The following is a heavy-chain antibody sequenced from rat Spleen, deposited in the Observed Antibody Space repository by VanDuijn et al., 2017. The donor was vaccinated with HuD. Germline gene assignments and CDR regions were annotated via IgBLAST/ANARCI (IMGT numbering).Heavy chain of an antibody. Sequence: EVQLVESGGGLVQPGRSLKLSCAASGFIFTDYYMAWVRQAPTTGLEWVASVSYDGSWTHYRDSVKGRFTISRDNAESTLYLQMDSLRSEDTATDYGATDRLTGSCFDYWGQGVMVTVSS. CDR3: ATDRLTGSCFDY. CDR1: GFIFTDYY. D-gene: IGHD5-1*01. J-gene: IGHJ2*01. CDR2: VSYDGSWT. V-gene: IGHV5-20*01.